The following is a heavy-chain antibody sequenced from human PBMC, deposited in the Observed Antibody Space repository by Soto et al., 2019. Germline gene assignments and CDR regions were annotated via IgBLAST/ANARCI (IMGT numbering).Heavy chain of an antibody. CDR1: GGTFSSYA. CDR3: ARVSEGYCSSTSCYRGGEFDY. J-gene: IGHJ4*02. D-gene: IGHD2-2*01. CDR2: IIPIFGTA. Sequence: SVKVSCKASGGTFSSYAIIWMRQAPGQGLEWMGGIIPIFGTANYAQKLQGRVTMTTDTSTSTAYMELRSLRSDDTAVYYCARVSEGYCSSTSCYRGGEFDYWGQGTLVTSPQ. V-gene: IGHV1-69*05.